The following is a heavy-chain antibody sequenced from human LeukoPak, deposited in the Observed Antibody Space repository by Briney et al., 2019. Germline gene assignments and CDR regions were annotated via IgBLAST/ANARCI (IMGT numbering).Heavy chain of an antibody. CDR1: GFTLSIFS. CDR3: ARDLPYCGGDCLTFDY. V-gene: IGHV3-48*01. Sequence: GGSLRLSCAASGFTLSIFSMNWVRQAPGKGLEWVSYISSSSSTIYYADSVKGRFTISRDNAKNSLYLQMNSLRAEDTAVYYCARDLPYCGGDCLTFDYWGQGTLVTVSS. D-gene: IGHD2-21*01. CDR2: ISSSSSTI. J-gene: IGHJ4*02.